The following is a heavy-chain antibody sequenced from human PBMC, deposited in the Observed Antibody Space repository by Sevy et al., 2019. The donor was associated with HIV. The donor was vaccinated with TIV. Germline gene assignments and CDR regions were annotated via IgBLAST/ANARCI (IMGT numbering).Heavy chain of an antibody. CDR2: IYNSGTT. CDR3: ARLGSTTWYLPGY. CDR1: GDSISSSNYY. Sequence: SETLSLTCTVSGDSISSSNYYWGWIRQPPGKGLEWIGSIYNSGTTYYNPSLESRLTLSVDTSKNQFSLKFRFVTAAVTAVYYCARLGSTTWYLPGYCGQVTLFTVSS. D-gene: IGHD6-13*01. J-gene: IGHJ4*02. V-gene: IGHV4-39*01.